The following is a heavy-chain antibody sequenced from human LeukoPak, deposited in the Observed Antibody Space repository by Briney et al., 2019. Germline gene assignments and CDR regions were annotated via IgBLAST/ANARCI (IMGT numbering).Heavy chain of an antibody. CDR3: ASSYGDDGAFDI. Sequence: SVKVSCKASGGTFSSYAISWVRQAPGQGLEWMGRIIPIFGTANYAQKFQGRVTITTDETTSTAYMELSSLRSEDTAVYYCASSYGDDGAFDIWGQGTMVTVSS. CDR2: IIPIFGTA. J-gene: IGHJ3*02. CDR1: GGTFSSYA. D-gene: IGHD4-17*01. V-gene: IGHV1-69*05.